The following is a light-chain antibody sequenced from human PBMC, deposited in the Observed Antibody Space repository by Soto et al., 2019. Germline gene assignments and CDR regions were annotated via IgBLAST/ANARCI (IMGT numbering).Light chain of an antibody. CDR1: SPNLGTNY. V-gene: IGLV1-47*02. CDR2: SNN. Sequence: QSVLTQPHSASGTPGQRVTISCSGSSPNLGTNYVYWYQQLPGTAPKLLIYSNNQRPSGVPDRFSGSKSGTSASLAISGLRSEDEADYYCAAWDDSLRGPVFGGGTKLTVL. CDR3: AAWDDSLRGPV. J-gene: IGLJ2*01.